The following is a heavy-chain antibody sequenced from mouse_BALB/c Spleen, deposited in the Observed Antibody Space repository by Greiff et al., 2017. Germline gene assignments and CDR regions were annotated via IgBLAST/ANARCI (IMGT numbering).Heavy chain of an antibody. CDR3: ARETATSWFAY. V-gene: IGHV2-9*02. CDR2: IWAGGST. Sequence: VQLKESGPGLVAPSQSLSITCTVSGFSLTSYGVHWVRQPPGKGLEWMGVIWAGGSTNYNSARMSRLSISKDNSKGQVFLKMISLQTDDPAMYYCARETATSWFAYWGQGTLVTVSA. D-gene: IGHD1-2*01. J-gene: IGHJ3*01. CDR1: GFSLTSYG.